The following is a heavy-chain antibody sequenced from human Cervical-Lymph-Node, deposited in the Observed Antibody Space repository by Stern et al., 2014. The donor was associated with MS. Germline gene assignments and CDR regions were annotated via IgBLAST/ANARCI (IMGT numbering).Heavy chain of an antibody. CDR3: AHRPMNGRMFDF. CDR1: GFSLTTYGVA. V-gene: IGHV2-5*02. J-gene: IGHJ4*02. D-gene: IGHD3-22*01. CDR2: IYWDDDK. Sequence: QVTLKESGPTLVKPTQTLTLTCTVSGFSLTTYGVAVGWIRQPPGKALEWLALIYWDDDKRYSPSLKNRVTVTKDTSKNQVVLTMNNVDRVDSATYFCAHRPMNGRMFDFWGQGTPVTVSS.